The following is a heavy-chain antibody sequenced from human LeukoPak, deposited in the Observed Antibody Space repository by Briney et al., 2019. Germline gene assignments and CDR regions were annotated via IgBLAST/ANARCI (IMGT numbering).Heavy chain of an antibody. J-gene: IGHJ6*04. Sequence: SETLSLTCTVSGGSISSYYWSWIRQPPGKGLEWIGYIYYSGSTYYNPSLKSRVTISVDTSKNQFSLKLSSVTAADTAVYYCARDLGLHVWGKGTTVTVSS. V-gene: IGHV4-30-4*08. CDR1: GGSISSYY. CDR2: IYYSGST. CDR3: ARDLGLHV. D-gene: IGHD5/OR15-5a*01.